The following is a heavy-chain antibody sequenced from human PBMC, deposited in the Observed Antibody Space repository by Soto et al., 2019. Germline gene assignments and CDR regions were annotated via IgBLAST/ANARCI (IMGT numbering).Heavy chain of an antibody. CDR3: AREGVTMVRGRDYDASDI. Sequence: GASVKVSCKASGYTFTSYGISWVRQAPEQGLEWMGWISAYNGNTNYAQKLQGRVTMTTDTSTSTAYMELRSLRSDDTAVYYCAREGVTMVRGRDYDASDIWGQGTMVTVSS. V-gene: IGHV1-18*01. D-gene: IGHD3-10*01. CDR2: ISAYNGNT. J-gene: IGHJ3*02. CDR1: GYTFTSYG.